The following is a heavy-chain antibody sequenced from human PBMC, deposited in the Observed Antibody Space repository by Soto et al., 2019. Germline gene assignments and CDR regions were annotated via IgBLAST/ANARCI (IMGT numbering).Heavy chain of an antibody. CDR3: ARENWYKSYY. CDR2: ISNDGRST. V-gene: IGHV3-48*02. J-gene: IGHJ4*02. Sequence: EVQLVESGGGLVHPGGSLRLSCAASGFTFSSYTLNWVRRAPGKGLEWISYISNDGRSTYYANSVKGRFTISRDNGRDSLFLQMSSLKDEDTAVYYCARENWYKSYYWGQGTLVTVSS. CDR1: GFTFSSYT. D-gene: IGHD1-1*01.